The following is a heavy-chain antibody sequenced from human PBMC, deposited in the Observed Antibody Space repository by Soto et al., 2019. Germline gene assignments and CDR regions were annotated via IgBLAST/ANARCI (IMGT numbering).Heavy chain of an antibody. CDR1: GYTFTSYG. CDR3: ARVYGGNRINYYYYYGMDV. CDR2: ISAYNGNT. D-gene: IGHD2-15*01. J-gene: IGHJ6*02. Sequence: ASVKVSCKASGYTFTSYGISWVRQAPGQGLEWMGWISAYNGNTNYAQKLQGRVTMTTDTSTSTAYMELRSLRSDDTAVYYCARVYGGNRINYYYYYGMDVWGQGTMVTVSS. V-gene: IGHV1-18*01.